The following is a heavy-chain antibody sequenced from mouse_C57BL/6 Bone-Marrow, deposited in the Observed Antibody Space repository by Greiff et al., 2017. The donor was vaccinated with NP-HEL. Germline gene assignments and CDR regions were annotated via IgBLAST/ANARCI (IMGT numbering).Heavy chain of an antibody. D-gene: IGHD1-1*01. CDR3: ARSGFTTVVANYAMDY. CDR2: IYPGSGST. CDR1: GYTFTSYW. Sequence: QVQLQQPGAELVKPGASVKMSCKASGYTFTSYWITWVKQRPGQGLEWIGDIYPGSGSTNYNEKFKSKATLTVDTSSSTAYMQLSSLTSEDSAVYYCARSGFTTVVANYAMDYWGQGTSVTVSS. V-gene: IGHV1-55*01. J-gene: IGHJ4*01.